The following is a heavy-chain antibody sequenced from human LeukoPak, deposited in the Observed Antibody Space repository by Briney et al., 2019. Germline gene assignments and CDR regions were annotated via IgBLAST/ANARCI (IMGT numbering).Heavy chain of an antibody. Sequence: GGPLRLSCAASGFTFSSYGMHWVRQAPGKGLEWVAFIRYDGSNKYYADSVKGRFTISRDNAKNSLYLQMNSLRAEDTAVYYCARDPTCSSTSCYGGNWFDPWGQGTLVTVSS. CDR1: GFTFSSYG. J-gene: IGHJ5*02. CDR2: IRYDGSNK. CDR3: ARDPTCSSTSCYGGNWFDP. D-gene: IGHD2-2*01. V-gene: IGHV3-30*02.